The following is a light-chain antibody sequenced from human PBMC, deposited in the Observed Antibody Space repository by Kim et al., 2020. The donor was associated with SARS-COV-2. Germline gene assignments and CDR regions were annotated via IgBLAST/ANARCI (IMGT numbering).Light chain of an antibody. Sequence: SVRLPITRRASQSISSGLACYQQKPERAPNLLIYDAASLERGVTSRVSGGVAGTEFARTFSSLQPDDFATYYGQQYSSSPFTFGQGTKLEI. CDR3: QQYSSSPFT. CDR1: QSISSG. CDR2: DAA. V-gene: IGKV1-5*01. J-gene: IGKJ2*01.